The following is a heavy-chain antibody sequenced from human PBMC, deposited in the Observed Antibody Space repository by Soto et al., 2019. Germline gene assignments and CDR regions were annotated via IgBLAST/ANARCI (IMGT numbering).Heavy chain of an antibody. Sequence: QVQLVQSGAEVKKPGASVKVSCKASGYTFASYGISWVRQAPGQGLEWMGWISGYNSDTKYTQKFQGRVTMTTDTXXXXAXXXXXXXXXXXTAXXXXAXXXCTGTSCYWKYFDYWGQGTLVTVSS. J-gene: IGHJ4*02. CDR2: ISGYNSDT. D-gene: IGHD2-2*01. CDR3: AXXXCTGTSCYWKYFDY. CDR1: GYTFASYG. V-gene: IGHV1-18*01.